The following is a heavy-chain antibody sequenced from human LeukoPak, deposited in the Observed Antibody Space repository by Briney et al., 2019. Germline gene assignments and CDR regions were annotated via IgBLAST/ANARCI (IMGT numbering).Heavy chain of an antibody. D-gene: IGHD6-19*01. Sequence: PGGSLRLSCAASGFAFDTYSMNWVRQAPGKGLEWVSSISSSSSYIYYADSVKGRFTISRDNAKNSLYLQMNSLRAEDTAVYYCAGYSSGWYAGHYWGQGTLVTVSS. J-gene: IGHJ4*02. CDR3: AGYSSGWYAGHY. CDR2: ISSSSSYI. V-gene: IGHV3-21*01. CDR1: GFAFDTYS.